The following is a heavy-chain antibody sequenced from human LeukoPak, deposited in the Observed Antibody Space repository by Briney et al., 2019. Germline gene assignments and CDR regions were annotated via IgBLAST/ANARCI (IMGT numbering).Heavy chain of an antibody. CDR2: VGFSGGST. D-gene: IGHD2-2*01. CDR3: ARVGCSSTSCQYYYYYYMDV. J-gene: IGHJ6*03. Sequence: GGSLRLTCAASGFTFSSYTMSWVRQAPGKGLEWVSVVGFSGGSTYYADSVKGRFTISRDNSKNTLYLQMNSLRAEDTAVYYCARVGCSSTSCQYYYYYYMDVWGQGTLVTVSS. V-gene: IGHV3-23*01. CDR1: GFTFSSYT.